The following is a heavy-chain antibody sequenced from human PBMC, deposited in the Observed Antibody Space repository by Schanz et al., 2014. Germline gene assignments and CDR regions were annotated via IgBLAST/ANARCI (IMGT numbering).Heavy chain of an antibody. J-gene: IGHJ6*02. Sequence: QLQLQESGPGLVKPSETLSLTCTVSGGSVSTYKWGWIRQPPGKGVEWIGYIHYSGSTNYTPSLESRVPMSVAPSKKQSSLRLASVTAADTAVYYCARLNYDSSGYPYYYGMDVWGQGTTVTVSS. CDR2: IHYSGST. CDR1: GGSVSTYK. CDR3: ARLNYDSSGYPYYYGMDV. V-gene: IGHV4-59*08. D-gene: IGHD3-22*01.